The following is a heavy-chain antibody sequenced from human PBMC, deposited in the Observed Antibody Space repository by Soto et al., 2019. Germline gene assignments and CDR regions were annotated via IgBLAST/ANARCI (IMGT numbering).Heavy chain of an antibody. CDR1: GGSISSGDYY. J-gene: IGHJ4*02. Sequence: PSETLSLTCTVSGGSISSGDYYWSWIRQPPGKGLEWIGYIYYSGSTYYNPSLKSRVTISVDTSKNQFSLKLSSVTAADTAVYYCARVTQYYDFWSGPDYWCQGTLVTVSS. CDR3: ARVTQYYDFWSGPDY. V-gene: IGHV4-30-4*01. D-gene: IGHD3-3*01. CDR2: IYYSGST.